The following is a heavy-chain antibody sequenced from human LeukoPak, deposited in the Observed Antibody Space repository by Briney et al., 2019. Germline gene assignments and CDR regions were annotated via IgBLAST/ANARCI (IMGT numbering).Heavy chain of an antibody. V-gene: IGHV4-59*08. J-gene: IGHJ5*02. D-gene: IGHD2-21*01. CDR3: ARQRLLLGDSFDP. CDR2: IYYSGSN. CDR1: GGSISSYY. Sequence: SDTLSLTCTVSGGSISSYYWNWIRQPPGKGLEWIGYIYYSGSNNYNPSLKSRVTISVDTSKNQFSLKLSSVTAADTAVYYCARQRLLLGDSFDPWGQGTLVTVSS.